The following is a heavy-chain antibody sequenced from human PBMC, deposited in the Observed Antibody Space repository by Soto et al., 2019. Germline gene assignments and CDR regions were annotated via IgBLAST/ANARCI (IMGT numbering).Heavy chain of an antibody. CDR3: ASYYYDSSGTILGTTSYYYYGMDV. J-gene: IGHJ6*02. D-gene: IGHD3-22*01. CDR2: IIPIFGTA. CDR1: GGTFSSYA. V-gene: IGHV1-69*06. Sequence: SVKVSCKASGGTFSSYAISWVRQAPGQGLEWMGGIIPIFGTANYAQKFQGRVTITADKSTSTAYMELSSLRSEDTAVYYCASYYYDSSGTILGTTSYYYYGMDVWGPGTTVTVSS.